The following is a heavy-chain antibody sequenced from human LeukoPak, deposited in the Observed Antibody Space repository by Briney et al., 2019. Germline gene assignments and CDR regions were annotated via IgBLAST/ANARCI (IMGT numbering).Heavy chain of an antibody. CDR3: AKREYSSGWLPPLYGMDV. CDR1: GFTFSSYA. V-gene: IGHV3-30*18. CDR2: ISYDGSNK. J-gene: IGHJ6*02. D-gene: IGHD6-19*01. Sequence: GGSLRLSCAASGFTFSSYAMTWVRQAPGKGLVWVAVISYDGSNKYYADSVKGRFTISRGNSKNTLYLQMNSLRAEDTAVYYCAKREYSSGWLPPLYGMDVWGQGTTVTVSS.